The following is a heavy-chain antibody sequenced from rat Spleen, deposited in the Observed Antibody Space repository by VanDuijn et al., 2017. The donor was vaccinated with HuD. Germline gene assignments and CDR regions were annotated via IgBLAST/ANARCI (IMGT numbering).Heavy chain of an antibody. J-gene: IGHJ4*01. CDR3: TRAIYTTDYYYAKGYYVMDA. CDR1: GFTFTKYG. D-gene: IGHD1-6*01. CDR2: ISTSGDST. Sequence: EVQLVESGGGLVQPGRSMKLSCAVSGFTFTKYGMAWVRQAPTKGLEWVASISTSGDSTYYRDSVKGRFTISRDKAKSTLYLQMNSLRSEDTATYYCTRAIYTTDYYYAKGYYVMDAWGQGASVTVSS. V-gene: IGHV5-25*01.